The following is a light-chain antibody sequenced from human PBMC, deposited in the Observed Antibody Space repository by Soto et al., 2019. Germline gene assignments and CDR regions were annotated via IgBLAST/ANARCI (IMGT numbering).Light chain of an antibody. V-gene: IGLV2-23*01. J-gene: IGLJ2*01. CDR2: EGS. Sequence: QSALTQPASVSESPGQSITISCTGTSSDVGSYNLVSWYQQHPGKAPKLMIYEGSKRPSGVSDRFSGSKSGYTASLTISGLQAEDEADYYCCSYAGSSPVFGGGTKLTVL. CDR1: SSDVGSYNL. CDR3: CSYAGSSPV.